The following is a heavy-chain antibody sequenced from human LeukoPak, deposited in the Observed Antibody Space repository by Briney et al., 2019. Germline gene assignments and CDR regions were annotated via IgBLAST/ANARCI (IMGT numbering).Heavy chain of an antibody. Sequence: GGSLRLSCAASGFTFSSYAMSWVRQAPGKGLEWVSAISGSGGSTYYADSVKGRFTISRDNSKNTLYLQMNSLRAEDTAVYYCAKDGHLGIRWYYYYYMDVWGKGTTVTVSS. J-gene: IGHJ6*03. D-gene: IGHD7-27*01. CDR1: GFTFSSYA. CDR2: ISGSGGST. CDR3: AKDGHLGIRWYYYYYMDV. V-gene: IGHV3-23*01.